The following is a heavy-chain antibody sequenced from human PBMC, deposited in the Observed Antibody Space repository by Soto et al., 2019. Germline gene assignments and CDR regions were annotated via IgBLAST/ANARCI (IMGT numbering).Heavy chain of an antibody. CDR3: ARPLWRDDYNWGYFDL. V-gene: IGHV3-30-3*01. CDR2: ISYDGSNK. D-gene: IGHD4-4*01. J-gene: IGHJ2*01. CDR1: GFTFSSYA. Sequence: QVQLVESGGGVVQPGRSLRLSCAASGFTFSSYAMHWVRQAPGNGLECVAVISYDGSNKYYTDSVKGRFTISRDNSKNTLYLQMNSLRAEDTAVYYCARPLWRDDYNWGYFDLWGRGTLVTVSS.